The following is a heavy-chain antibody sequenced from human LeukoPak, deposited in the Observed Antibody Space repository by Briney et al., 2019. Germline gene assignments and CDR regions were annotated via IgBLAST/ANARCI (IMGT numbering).Heavy chain of an antibody. J-gene: IGHJ4*02. V-gene: IGHV3-21*01. CDR2: ISSSSNYI. CDR1: GFTFSSYS. CDR3: ASLWFGEEPFDY. D-gene: IGHD3-10*01. Sequence: GGSLRLSCAASGFTFSSYSMNWVRQAPGKGLEWASSISSSSNYIYYADSVKGRFTISRDNSKNTLYLQMNSLRAEDTAVYYCASLWFGEEPFDYWGQGTLVTVSS.